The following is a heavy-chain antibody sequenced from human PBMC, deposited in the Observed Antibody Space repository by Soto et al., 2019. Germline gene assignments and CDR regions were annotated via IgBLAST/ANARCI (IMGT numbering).Heavy chain of an antibody. V-gene: IGHV1-3*01. CDR1: GYTFTSYA. CDR3: AREVGQWMDTRCMDX. J-gene: IGHJ6*02. Sequence: ASVKVSCKAAGYTFTSYAMHWVRQAPGQRLEWMGWINAFNGNTKYSQKFQGSVTITRDTSASTAYMELSSLRSEDTAVYYCAREVGQWMDTRCMDXWGQGTTVTVS. D-gene: IGHD6-19*01. CDR2: INAFNGNT.